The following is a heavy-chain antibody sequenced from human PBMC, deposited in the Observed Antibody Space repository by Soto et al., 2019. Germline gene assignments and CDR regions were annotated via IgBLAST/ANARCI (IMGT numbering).Heavy chain of an antibody. Sequence: ASVKVSCKASGYTFTSYAMHWVRQAPGQRLEWMGWINAGNGNTKYSQKFQGRVTITRDTSASTAYMELSSLRSEDTAVYYCAREGSLVVRGRSCYSAFCYYYYMDVWGKGTTVTVSS. CDR3: AREGSLVVRGRSCYSAFCYYYYMDV. CDR1: GYTFTSYA. J-gene: IGHJ6*03. CDR2: INAGNGNT. D-gene: IGHD2-15*01. V-gene: IGHV1-3*01.